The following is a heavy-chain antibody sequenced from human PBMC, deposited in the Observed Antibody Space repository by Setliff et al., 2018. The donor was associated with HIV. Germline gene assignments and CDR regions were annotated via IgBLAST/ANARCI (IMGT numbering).Heavy chain of an antibody. CDR2: IIPIFGTA. V-gene: IGHV1-69*06. Sequence: SVKVSCKASGGTFSSYAISWVRQAPGQGLEWMGGIIPIFGTANYAQKFQGRVTITADKSTSTAYMELSSLRSEDTAVYYCARAPSVATRAFDIWGQGTMVTVSS. J-gene: IGHJ3*02. CDR1: GGTFSSYA. D-gene: IGHD5-12*01. CDR3: ARAPSVATRAFDI.